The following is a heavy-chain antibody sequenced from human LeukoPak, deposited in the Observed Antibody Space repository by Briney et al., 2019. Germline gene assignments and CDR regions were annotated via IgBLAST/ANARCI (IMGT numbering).Heavy chain of an antibody. J-gene: IGHJ5*02. Sequence: SETLSLTCTVSGGSISSSGSYWSWIRQPPGKGLEWIGYIYYSGSTYYNPSLKSRVTISVDTSKNQFSLKLSSVTAADTAVYYCARAYYDFPFDPWGQGTLVTVSS. CDR1: GGSISSSGSY. D-gene: IGHD3-3*01. CDR2: IYYSGST. CDR3: ARAYYDFPFDP. V-gene: IGHV4-30-4*08.